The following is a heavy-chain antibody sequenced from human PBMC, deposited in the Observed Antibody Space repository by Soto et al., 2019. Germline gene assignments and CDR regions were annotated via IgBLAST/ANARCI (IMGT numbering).Heavy chain of an antibody. J-gene: IGHJ4*02. CDR1: GGSISSYY. CDR2: IYYSEST. CDR3: ARDSPPSQWFPPFDY. Sequence: PSETLSLTCTVSGGSISSYYWSWIRQPPGEGLEWIGYIYYSESTNYNPSLKSRVTISVDTSKNQFSLKLSSVTAADTAVYYCARDSPPSQWFPPFDYWGQGTLVTVSS. V-gene: IGHV4-59*01. D-gene: IGHD3-22*01.